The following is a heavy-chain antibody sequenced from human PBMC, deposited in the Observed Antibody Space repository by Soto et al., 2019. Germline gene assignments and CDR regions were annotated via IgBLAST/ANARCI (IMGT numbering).Heavy chain of an antibody. CDR2: IYYSGST. J-gene: IGHJ6*02. D-gene: IGHD3-10*01. Sequence: SETLSLTCTVSGGSISSSSYYWGWIRQPPGKGLEWIGSIYYSGSTYYNPSLKSRVTISVDTSKNQFSLKLSSVTAADTAVYYCARRKVRGVIGVVYYYYGMDVWGQGTTVTGSS. CDR3: ARRKVRGVIGVVYYYYGMDV. CDR1: GGSISSSSYY. V-gene: IGHV4-39*01.